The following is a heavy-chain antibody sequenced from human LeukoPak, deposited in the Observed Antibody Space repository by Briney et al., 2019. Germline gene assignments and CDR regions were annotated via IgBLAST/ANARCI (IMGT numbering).Heavy chain of an antibody. CDR2: IYFTGST. Sequence: SETLSLTCTVSGDSVSSSSYYWGWIRQPPGKGLEWIGSIYFTGSTNCNPSLKSRVTISVDTSKNQFSLKLSSVTAADTAVYYCASITMVREGYWGQGTLVTVSS. J-gene: IGHJ4*02. D-gene: IGHD3-10*01. CDR3: ASITMVREGY. V-gene: IGHV4-39*07. CDR1: GDSVSSSSYY.